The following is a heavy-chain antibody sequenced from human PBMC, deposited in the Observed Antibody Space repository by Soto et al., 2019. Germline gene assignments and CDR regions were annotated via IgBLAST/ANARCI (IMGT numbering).Heavy chain of an antibody. J-gene: IGHJ4*02. CDR2: INWNGGST. CDR3: ARLYSSAWYGPGRY. Sequence: EVQLVESGGGVVRPGGSLRLSCAASGFTFDDYGMSWVRQAPGKGLEWVSGINWNGGSTGYADSVKGRFTISRDNAKTSLYLQMNSLTAEDTALYYCARLYSSAWYGPGRYWGQGTLVTVPS. CDR1: GFTFDDYG. D-gene: IGHD6-19*01. V-gene: IGHV3-20*04.